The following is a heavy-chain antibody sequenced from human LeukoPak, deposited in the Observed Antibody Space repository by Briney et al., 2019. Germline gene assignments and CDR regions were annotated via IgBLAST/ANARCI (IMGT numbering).Heavy chain of an antibody. CDR3: ACSVVVPAAGLAFDY. CDR1: GGSLSSSSYY. D-gene: IGHD2-2*01. J-gene: IGHJ4*02. Sequence: PSETLSLTCTVAGGSLSSSSYYCGWIRQPPGKGLEWIGSIYYSGSTYYNPSRKRRVTISVDTSKNQFSLKLSSVTAADTAVYYCACSVVVPAAGLAFDYWGQGTLVTVSS. V-gene: IGHV4-39*01. CDR2: IYYSGST.